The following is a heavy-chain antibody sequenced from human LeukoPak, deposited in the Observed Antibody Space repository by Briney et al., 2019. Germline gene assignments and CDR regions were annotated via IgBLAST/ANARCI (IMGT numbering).Heavy chain of an antibody. CDR1: GYTFTSYG. D-gene: IGHD4-17*01. CDR2: ISAYNGNT. V-gene: IGHV1-18*01. J-gene: IGHJ4*02. Sequence: ASVKVSCTASGYTFTSYGISWVRQAPGQGLEWMGWISAYNGNTNYAQKLQGRVTMTTDTSTSTAYMELRSLRSDDTAVYYCARQGYGDYAGTFDYWGQGTLVTVSS. CDR3: ARQGYGDYAGTFDY.